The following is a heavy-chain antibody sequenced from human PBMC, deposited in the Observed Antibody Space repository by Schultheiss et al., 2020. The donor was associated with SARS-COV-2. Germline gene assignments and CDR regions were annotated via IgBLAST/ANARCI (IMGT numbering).Heavy chain of an antibody. CDR1: GYTFTGYY. CDR3: ASCGVEMATIRHCDAFDI. V-gene: IGHV1-69*06. Sequence: SVKVSCKASGYTFTGYYMYWVRQAPGQGLEWMGGIIPIFGTANYAQKFQGRVTITADKSTSTAYMELSSLRSEDTAVYYCASCGVEMATIRHCDAFDIWGQGTMVTVSS. J-gene: IGHJ3*02. D-gene: IGHD5-24*01. CDR2: IIPIFGTA.